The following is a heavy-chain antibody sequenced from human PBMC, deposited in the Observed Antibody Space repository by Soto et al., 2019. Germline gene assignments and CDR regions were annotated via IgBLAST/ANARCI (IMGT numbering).Heavy chain of an antibody. CDR3: ARHKGVPKDTSSPYYYYGMDV. CDR2: IYYSGST. J-gene: IGHJ6*02. V-gene: IGHV4-39*01. CDR1: GGSISSSSYY. D-gene: IGHD6-6*01. Sequence: PSETLSLTCTVSGGSISSSSYYWGWIRQPPGKGLEWIGSIYYSGSTYYNRSLKSRVTISVDTSKNQFSLKLSSVTAADTALYYCARHKGVPKDTSSPYYYYGMDVWGQETTVTVS.